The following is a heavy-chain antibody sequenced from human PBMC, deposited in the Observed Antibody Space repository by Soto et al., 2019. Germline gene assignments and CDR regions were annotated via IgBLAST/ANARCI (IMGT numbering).Heavy chain of an antibody. Sequence: QVQLVQSGAEVKKPGPSVKVSCKASGYTFTSYGISWVRHAPGQGLEWMGWISAYNGNTNYAQKLQGIVTITPDTSTSTAYMELRSMRSDDTAVYYCARDLAAGNCDYWGQGTLFTFSS. CDR3: ARDLAAGNCDY. CDR2: ISAYNGNT. D-gene: IGHD6-13*01. V-gene: IGHV1-18*01. J-gene: IGHJ4*02. CDR1: GYTFTSYG.